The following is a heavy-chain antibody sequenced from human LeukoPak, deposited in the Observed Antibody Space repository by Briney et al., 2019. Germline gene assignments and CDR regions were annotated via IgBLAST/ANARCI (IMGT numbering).Heavy chain of an antibody. J-gene: IGHJ4*02. CDR2: IYPDDSDT. D-gene: IGHD3-9*01. CDR3: ARLTESRYDILTGYYY. Sequence: GESLKISCKASGYSFTSYWIGWVRQVPGKGLEWMGIIYPDDSDTRYSPTFQGQVTISADKSISTAYLQWSSLAASDTAMHYCARLTESRYDILTGYYYRGQGTLVTVSS. V-gene: IGHV5-51*01. CDR1: GYSFTSYW.